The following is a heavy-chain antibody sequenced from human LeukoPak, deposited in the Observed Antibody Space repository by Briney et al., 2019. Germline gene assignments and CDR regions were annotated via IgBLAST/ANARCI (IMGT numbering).Heavy chain of an antibody. J-gene: IGHJ3*01. CDR2: ISGIGGST. D-gene: IGHD1-26*01. CDR1: GVTFSSYA. V-gene: IGHV3-23*01. Sequence: GGSLRLSCVPSGVTFSSYAMSWVRQAQGKGREWVSAISGIGGSTYYADSVRGGFTISRDNSKNTMYLQRNRLRIDDTAVYYWATECGSSGGFAFWGQGTKVTVSS. CDR3: ATECGSSGGFAF.